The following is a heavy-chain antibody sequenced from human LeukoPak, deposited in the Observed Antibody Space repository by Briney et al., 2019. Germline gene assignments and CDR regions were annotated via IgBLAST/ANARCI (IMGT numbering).Heavy chain of an antibody. Sequence: ASVKVSCKASGYTFTGYYMHWVRQAPGQGLEWMGWINPNSGGTNYAQKFQGRVTMTRDTSISTAYMELSRLRSDDTAVYYCARAWGGERPLFDYWGQGTLVTVSS. CDR2: INPNSGGT. J-gene: IGHJ4*02. D-gene: IGHD3-16*01. V-gene: IGHV1-2*02. CDR3: ARAWGGERPLFDY. CDR1: GYTFTGYY.